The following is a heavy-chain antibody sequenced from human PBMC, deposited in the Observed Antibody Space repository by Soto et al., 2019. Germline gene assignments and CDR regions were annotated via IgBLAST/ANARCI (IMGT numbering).Heavy chain of an antibody. CDR1: GFTFGSYA. D-gene: IGHD3-10*01. V-gene: IGHV3-23*01. CDR3: APGAGRNYYYGMDV. Sequence: AGGSLRLSCAASGFTFGSYALSWVRQAPGKGLEWVSAISGSGGSTYYADSVKGRFTISRDNSKNTLYLQMNSLRAEDTAVYYCAPGAGRNYYYGMDVWGQGTTVTVSS. J-gene: IGHJ6*02. CDR2: ISGSGGST.